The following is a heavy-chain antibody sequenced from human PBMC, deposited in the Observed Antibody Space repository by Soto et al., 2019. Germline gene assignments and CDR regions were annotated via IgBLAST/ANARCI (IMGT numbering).Heavy chain of an antibody. D-gene: IGHD3-10*01. CDR3: ARGRDYLLLDY. CDR1: GYNFFDYY. V-gene: IGHV1-3*04. CDR2: ITTRTGMT. Sequence: GASVKVSCKASGYNFFDYYMYWVRQASGQRLERMGRITTRTGMTKNPQKFRDRVTFTWYPSATTACMELSGLTSDDTAVHYCARGRDYLLLDYWGRGTVVTVSS. J-gene: IGHJ4*02.